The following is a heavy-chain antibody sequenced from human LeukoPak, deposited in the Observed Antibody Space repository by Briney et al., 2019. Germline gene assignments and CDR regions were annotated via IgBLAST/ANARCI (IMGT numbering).Heavy chain of an antibody. CDR3: ARAPEIMVRGIFIPDYFDY. CDR1: GFTFSNYA. CDR2: VSGRDDST. D-gene: IGHD3-10*01. V-gene: IGHV3-23*01. J-gene: IGHJ4*02. Sequence: GGSLRLSCAASGFTFSNYAMSWVRQAPGKGLEWVSAVSGRDDSTYYADSVKGRFTISRDDSKTTAYLQMNSLRSEDTAVYYCARAPEIMVRGIFIPDYFDYWGLGTLVTVSS.